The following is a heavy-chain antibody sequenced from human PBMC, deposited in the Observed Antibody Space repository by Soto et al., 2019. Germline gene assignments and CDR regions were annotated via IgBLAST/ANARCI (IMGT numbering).Heavy chain of an antibody. CDR2: IYYSGST. CDR1: GGSLSRYY. J-gene: IGHJ4*02. Sequence: SETLSLTCXVSGGSLSRYYWTWIRQPPGKGLEWIGYIYYSGSTYYNPSLKSRVTISVDTSKNQFSLKLSSVTAADTAVYYCARLPIAVAPIDYWGQGTLVTVSS. CDR3: ARLPIAVAPIDY. V-gene: IGHV4-59*12. D-gene: IGHD6-19*01.